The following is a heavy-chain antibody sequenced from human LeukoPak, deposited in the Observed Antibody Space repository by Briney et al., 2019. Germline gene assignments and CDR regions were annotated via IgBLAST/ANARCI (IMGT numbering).Heavy chain of an antibody. CDR3: ARGKDWGPY. CDR1: GYTFTGYY. V-gene: IGHV1-2*02. J-gene: IGHJ4*02. CDR2: INPNSGGT. Sequence: ASVKVSCKAFGYTFTGYYMHWVRQAPGQGLEWMGWINPNSGGTNSAQKFQGRVTMTRDTSISTAYMELSRLTSDDTAVYYCARGKDWGPYWGQGNLVTVSS. D-gene: IGHD7-27*01.